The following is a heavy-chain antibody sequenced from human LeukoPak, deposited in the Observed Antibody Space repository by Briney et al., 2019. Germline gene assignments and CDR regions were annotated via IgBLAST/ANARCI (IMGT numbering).Heavy chain of an antibody. J-gene: IGHJ4*02. Sequence: GGTLRLSCSASGFSFSDYSMHWVRQAPGKGLQYVPAISTNGGSAYYADSVKGRFTISRDNSKNALYLQMSSLRDEDTAVYYCVKDLHSGGDYWGQGTLVTVSS. CDR3: VKDLHSGGDY. V-gene: IGHV3-64D*09. D-gene: IGHD1-26*01. CDR2: ISTNGGSA. CDR1: GFSFSDYS.